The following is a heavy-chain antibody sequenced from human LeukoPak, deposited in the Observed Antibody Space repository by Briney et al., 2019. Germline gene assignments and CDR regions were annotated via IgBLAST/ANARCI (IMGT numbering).Heavy chain of an antibody. Sequence: QPGGFLRLSCAASGFTFSSYWIHWVGQAPGKGLVWVSRINSDGSSTSYADSVKGRFTISRDNAKNTLYLQMNSLRAEDTAVYYCARAGGATGAFDIWGQGTMVTVSS. D-gene: IGHD1-26*01. CDR2: INSDGSST. J-gene: IGHJ3*02. CDR1: GFTFSSYW. V-gene: IGHV3-74*01. CDR3: ARAGGATGAFDI.